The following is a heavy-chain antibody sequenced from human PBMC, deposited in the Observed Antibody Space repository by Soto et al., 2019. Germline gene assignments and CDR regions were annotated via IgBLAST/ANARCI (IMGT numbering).Heavy chain of an antibody. J-gene: IGHJ3*02. V-gene: IGHV3-53*01. CDR2: IYSGGST. CDR1: GFTVSSNY. D-gene: IGHD3-22*01. CDR3: GIYLATSGYGVFDI. Sequence: GGSLRLSCAASGFTVSSNYMSWVRQAPGKGLEWVSVIYSGGSTYYADSVKGRFTISRDNSKNTLYLQMNSLRAEDTAVYYCGIYLATSGYGVFDIWGQGIMVIVSS.